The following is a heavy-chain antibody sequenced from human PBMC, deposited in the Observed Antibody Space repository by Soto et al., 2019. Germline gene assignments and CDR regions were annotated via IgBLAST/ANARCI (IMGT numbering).Heavy chain of an antibody. J-gene: IGHJ6*02. Sequence: SETLSLTCTVSGGSISSSSYYWGWIRQHPGKGLEWIGSIYYSGSTYYNPSLKSRVTISVDTSKNQFSLKLSSVTAADTAVYYCARAISNRFLEWLPDYYYYYGMDVWGQGTTVTV. D-gene: IGHD3-3*01. V-gene: IGHV4-39*01. CDR3: ARAISNRFLEWLPDYYYYYGMDV. CDR1: GGSISSSSYY. CDR2: IYYSGST.